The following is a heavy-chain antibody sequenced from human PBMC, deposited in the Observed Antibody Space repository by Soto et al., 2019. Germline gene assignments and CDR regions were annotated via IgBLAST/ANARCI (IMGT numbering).Heavy chain of an antibody. D-gene: IGHD1-1*01. CDR2: VYYSGST. V-gene: IGHV4-39*01. Sequence: SGTLSLTCTVSGASITYSSYYWGWVRQPPGKGLEWIAYVYYSGSTYYNPSLKSRVTISLDTSENLFSLSLTSVTAADTAVYYCARMPIVGTTPYYFDSWGPGTLVTVSS. J-gene: IGHJ4*02. CDR1: GASITYSSYY. CDR3: ARMPIVGTTPYYFDS.